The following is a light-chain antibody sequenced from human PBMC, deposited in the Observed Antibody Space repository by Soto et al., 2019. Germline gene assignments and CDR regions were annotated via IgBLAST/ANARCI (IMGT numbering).Light chain of an antibody. V-gene: IGKV3-11*01. CDR1: QSVSSY. CDR3: QQRSNWPPWT. CDR2: DAS. Sequence: EIVLTQSQGTLSLSPGERATLSCLASQSVSSYSAWYQQKPGQAPRLLIYDASNRATGIPARFSGSGSGTYFTLTISSLEPEDFAVYYCQQRSNWPPWTFGQGTKVDIK. J-gene: IGKJ1*01.